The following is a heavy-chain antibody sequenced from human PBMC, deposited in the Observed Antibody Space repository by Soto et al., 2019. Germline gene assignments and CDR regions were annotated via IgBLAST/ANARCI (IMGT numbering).Heavy chain of an antibody. J-gene: IGHJ4*02. CDR2: IYYSGST. CDR1: GGSISSGDYY. Sequence: PSETLSLTCTVSGGSISSGDYYWSWIRQPPGKGLEWIGYIYYSGSTNYNPSLKSRVTISVDTSKNQFSLKLSSVTAADTAVYYCATAVASLYFVYWRQGTLVTVSS. CDR3: ATAVASLYFVY. D-gene: IGHD5-12*01. V-gene: IGHV4-61*08.